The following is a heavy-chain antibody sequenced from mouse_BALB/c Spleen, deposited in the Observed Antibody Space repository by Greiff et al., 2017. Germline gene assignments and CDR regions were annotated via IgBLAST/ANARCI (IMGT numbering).Heavy chain of an antibody. V-gene: IGHV14-3*02. D-gene: IGHD2-1*01. Sequence: EVQGVESGAELVKPGASVKLSCTASGFNIKDTYMHWVKQRPEQGLEWIGRIDPANGNTKYDPKFQGKATITADTSSNTAYLQLSSLTSEDTAVYYCARRGNYPYGYAMDYWGQGTSVTVSS. CDR3: ARRGNYPYGYAMDY. CDR2: IDPANGNT. CDR1: GFNIKDTY. J-gene: IGHJ4*01.